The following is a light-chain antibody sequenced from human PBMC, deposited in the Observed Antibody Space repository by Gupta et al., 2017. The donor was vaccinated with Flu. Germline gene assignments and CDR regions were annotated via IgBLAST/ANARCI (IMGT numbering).Light chain of an antibody. Sequence: DIQMTQSPSSLSAFVGDKVTITCRTSQSISDYLNWYQQKPRKAPKLLIYAASSLQSGVPSRFIGSGSGTDFTLTISGLQPDDFATYYCQESYNTPFTFGGGTKVEIK. CDR2: AAS. CDR1: QSISDY. V-gene: IGKV1-39*01. J-gene: IGKJ4*01. CDR3: QESYNTPFT.